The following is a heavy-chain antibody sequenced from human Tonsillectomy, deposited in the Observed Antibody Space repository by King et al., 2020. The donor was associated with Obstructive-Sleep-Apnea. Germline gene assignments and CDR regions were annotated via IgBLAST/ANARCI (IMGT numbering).Heavy chain of an antibody. CDR1: GFTFSNYT. J-gene: IGHJ4*02. CDR2: IWSDGSKK. V-gene: IGHV3-33*01. Sequence: VQLVESGGGVVQPGRSLRLSCAASGFTFSNYTMHWVRQAPGKGREWVAIIWSDGSKKFYEDSVKGRFTMSRDNSKNTLYLQMNSLRSEDTAVYYCARAGRDGYNQLGGDYFDYWGQGTLVTVSS. D-gene: IGHD5-24*01. CDR3: ARAGRDGYNQLGGDYFDY.